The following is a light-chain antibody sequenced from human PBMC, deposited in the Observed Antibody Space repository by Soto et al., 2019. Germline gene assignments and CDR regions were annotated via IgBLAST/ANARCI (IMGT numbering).Light chain of an antibody. V-gene: IGKV3-15*01. CDR2: DAS. J-gene: IGKJ4*01. CDR3: QVYTWWPLT. CDR1: QNIHDK. Sequence: EVRIKKSLAALSVNQKERVILSCRARQNIHDKLAWYQQKPGQTPRLLIYDASTRATGISGSFSGSGSGTEFTLTIISLQSEDFAVYYCQVYTWWPLTFCGVSKVAIK.